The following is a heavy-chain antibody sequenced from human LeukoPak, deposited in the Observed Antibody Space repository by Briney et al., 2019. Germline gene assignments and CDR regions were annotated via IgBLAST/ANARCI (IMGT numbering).Heavy chain of an antibody. CDR3: ARDRGYSSGWLDY. CDR2: ISYDGSNK. CDR1: GFTFSSYA. J-gene: IGHJ4*02. Sequence: GGSLRLSCAASGFTFSSYAMHWVRQAPGKGLEWVAVISYDGSNKYYADSVKGRFTISRDNSKNTLYLQMNSLRAEDTAVYYCARDRGYSSGWLDYWGQGTLDTVSS. V-gene: IGHV3-30*04. D-gene: IGHD6-19*01.